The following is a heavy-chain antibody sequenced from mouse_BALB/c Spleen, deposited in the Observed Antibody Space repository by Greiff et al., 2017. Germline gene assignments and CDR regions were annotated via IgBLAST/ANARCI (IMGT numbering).Heavy chain of an antibody. CDR3: ASCGSSYYFDY. J-gene: IGHJ2*01. D-gene: IGHD1-1*02. CDR1: GFTFSSYA. Sequence: EVQRVESGGGLVKPGGSLKLSCAASGFTFSSYAMSWVRQTPEKRLEWVASISSGGSTYYPDSVKGRFTISRDNARNILYLQMSSLRSEDTAMYYCASCGSSYYFDYWGQGTTLTVSS. CDR2: ISSGGST. V-gene: IGHV5-6-5*01.